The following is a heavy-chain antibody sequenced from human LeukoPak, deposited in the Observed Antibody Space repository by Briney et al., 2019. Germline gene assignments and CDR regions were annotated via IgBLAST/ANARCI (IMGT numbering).Heavy chain of an antibody. V-gene: IGHV3-48*01. J-gene: IGHJ3*02. CDR1: GFTLSSHN. CDR3: ARPGITAFDI. Sequence: GGSLRLSCVASGFTLSSHNINWVRQAPGKGLEWVSHISSSGSITYYGDSVKGRITISRDDAKNSVSLYMNSLRAEDSAVYYCARPGITAFDIWGQGTMVTVSS. D-gene: IGHD3-10*01. CDR2: ISSSGSIT.